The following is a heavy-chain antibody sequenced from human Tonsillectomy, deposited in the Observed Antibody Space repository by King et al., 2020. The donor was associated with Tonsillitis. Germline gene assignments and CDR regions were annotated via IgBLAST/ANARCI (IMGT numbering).Heavy chain of an antibody. J-gene: IGHJ2*01. CDR2: IYYSGST. CDR1: GGSISSYY. CDR3: AKIAAPYWYFDL. V-gene: IGHV4-59*01. Sequence: QLQESGPGLVKPSETLSLTCTVSGGSISSYYWNWIRQPPGKGLEWIGFIYYSGSTNYNPSLKSRVTLSLDTSKNQSSLRLSSVTAADTAVYYCAKIAAPYWYFDLWGRGTLVTVSS. D-gene: IGHD6-25*01.